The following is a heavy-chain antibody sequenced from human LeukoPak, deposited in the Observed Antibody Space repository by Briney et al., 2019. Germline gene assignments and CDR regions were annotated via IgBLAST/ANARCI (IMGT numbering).Heavy chain of an antibody. J-gene: IGHJ4*02. V-gene: IGHV4-39*01. CDR2: IYYSGST. CDR3: ARRVMVVVPAAIPGY. D-gene: IGHD2-2*01. Sequence: SETLSLTCTVSGGSISSSSYYWGWIRQPPGKGLEWIGSIYYSGSTYYNPSLKSQVTISVDTSKNQFSLKLSSVTAADTAVYYCARRVMVVVPAAIPGYWGQGTLVTVSS. CDR1: GGSISSSSYY.